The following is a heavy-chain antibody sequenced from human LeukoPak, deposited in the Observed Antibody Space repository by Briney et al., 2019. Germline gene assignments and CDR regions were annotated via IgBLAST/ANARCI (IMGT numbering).Heavy chain of an antibody. CDR1: GFTFSFYA. D-gene: IGHD2-21*01. J-gene: IGHJ4*02. V-gene: IGHV3-23*01. CDR2: ISGSDGTT. Sequence: GGSLRLSCAASGFTFSFYAMSWVRQAPGKGLEWVSGISGSDGTTYYADSVKGRFTISRDNSKNTLYLQMNSLRAEDTAVYYCAKDFGHMKLFSDYWGQGTLVTVSS. CDR3: AKDFGHMKLFSDY.